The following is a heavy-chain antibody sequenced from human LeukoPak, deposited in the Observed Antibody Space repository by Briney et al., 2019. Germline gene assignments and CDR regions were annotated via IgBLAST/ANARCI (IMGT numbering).Heavy chain of an antibody. CDR2: IYPGDSDP. V-gene: IGHV5-51*01. J-gene: IGHJ4*02. CDR1: GYSFSTYW. D-gene: IGHD3-3*02. Sequence: GESLKISCKGSGYSFSTYWIGWVRQMPGKGLEWMGIIYPGDSDPRHSPSFQGQVTIAVDKSISTAYLQWSSLKASDTAMYYCARVGLSTYHFDYWGQGTLVTVSS. CDR3: ARVGLSTYHFDY.